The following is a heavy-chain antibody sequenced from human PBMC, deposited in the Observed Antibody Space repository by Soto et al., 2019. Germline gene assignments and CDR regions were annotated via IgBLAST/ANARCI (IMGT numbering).Heavy chain of an antibody. CDR1: AYTFTGYY. CDR2: INPETGGT. J-gene: IGHJ6*02. Sequence: ASLKFSCKASAYTFTGYYVHWVREAPGQGLEWMGWINPETGGTSYAQKFQGRVTLSRDTSINTAYLELSSLRFDDAAVYFCARERFQVISDGMDVWGQGTTVTVSS. CDR3: ARERFQVISDGMDV. V-gene: IGHV1-2*02. D-gene: IGHD2-21*01.